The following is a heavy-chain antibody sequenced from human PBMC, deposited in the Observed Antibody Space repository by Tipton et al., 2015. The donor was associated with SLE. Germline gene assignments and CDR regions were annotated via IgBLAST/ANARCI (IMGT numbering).Heavy chain of an antibody. CDR2: ISTYNGNT. CDR3: ARGRMTRYGFDI. CDR1: GYTFSNYG. D-gene: IGHD2-21*02. J-gene: IGHJ3*02. V-gene: IGHV1-18*01. Sequence: QLVQSGAEVKKAGASMKVSCKASGYTFSNYGISWVRQAPGQGLERMGWISTYNGNTNSAQKLQGRVTMTTDTSTSTAYMELRSLRSDDTAVYYCARGRMTRYGFDIWGQGTMVTVSS.